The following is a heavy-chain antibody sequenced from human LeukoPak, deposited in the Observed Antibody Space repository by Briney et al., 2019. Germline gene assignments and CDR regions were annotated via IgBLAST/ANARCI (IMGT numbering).Heavy chain of an antibody. V-gene: IGHV1-8*01. CDR2: MNPNSGNT. Sequence: ASVKVSFKASGYTFTSYDINWVRQAPGQGLEWMGWMNPNSGNTGYAQKLQGRVTMTTNTSISTAYMELRSLRSEDTAVYYCARRVGATVNWFDPWGQGTLVTVSS. D-gene: IGHD1-26*01. CDR1: GYTFTSYD. CDR3: ARRVGATVNWFDP. J-gene: IGHJ5*02.